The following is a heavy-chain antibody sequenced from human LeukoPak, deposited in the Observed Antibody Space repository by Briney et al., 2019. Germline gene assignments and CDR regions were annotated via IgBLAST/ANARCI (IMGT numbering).Heavy chain of an antibody. V-gene: IGHV3-30*04. J-gene: IGHJ4*02. Sequence: PGGSLGLSCAASGFTFSSYAMHWVRQAPGMGLEWLAVISYDGSKRFYADSVKGRFTISRDDSKNTLYLQVSSLRAEDTAVYSCARPRTAKIPSAFDLWGQGTLVTVSS. CDR2: ISYDGSKR. D-gene: IGHD5-18*01. CDR3: ARPRTAKIPSAFDL. CDR1: GFTFSSYA.